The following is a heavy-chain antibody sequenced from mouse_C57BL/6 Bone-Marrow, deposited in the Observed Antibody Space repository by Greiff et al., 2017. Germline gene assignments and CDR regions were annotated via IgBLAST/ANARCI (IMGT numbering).Heavy chain of an antibody. CDR2: IRNKANGYTT. Sequence: EMKLMESGGGLVQPGGSLSLSCAASGFTFTDYYMSWVRQPPGKALEWLGFIRNKANGYTTEYSASVKGRFTISRDNSQSILYLQMNALRAEDSATYYCARSPYYYGSMWFAYWGQGTLVTVSA. D-gene: IGHD1-1*01. CDR3: ARSPYYYGSMWFAY. CDR1: GFTFTDYY. V-gene: IGHV7-3*01. J-gene: IGHJ3*01.